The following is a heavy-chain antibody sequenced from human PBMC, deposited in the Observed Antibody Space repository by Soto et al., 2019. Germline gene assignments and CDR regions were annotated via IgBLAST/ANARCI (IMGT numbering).Heavy chain of an antibody. CDR1: GGSISTSNW. Sequence: QVQLQESGPGLVKPSGTLSLTCAVSGGSISTSNWWSWVRQPPGKGLEWIGEVYHSGSTNYNPSFTSRVAMSVYKAKTQFSLKLNSVTAADTALYYCARTSTSVTRFDYWGQGSLVTVSS. V-gene: IGHV4-4*02. CDR3: ARTSTSVTRFDY. J-gene: IGHJ4*02. D-gene: IGHD1-1*01. CDR2: VYHSGST.